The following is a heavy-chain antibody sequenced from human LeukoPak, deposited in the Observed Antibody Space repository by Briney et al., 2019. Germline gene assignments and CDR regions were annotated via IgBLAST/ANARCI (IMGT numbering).Heavy chain of an antibody. Sequence: SETLSLTCTVSGGSISSYYWSWIRQPPGKGLEWIGYIYYSGSTNYNPSLKSRVTISVDTSKNQFSLKLSSVTAADTAVYYCATRGHYYDSSGYEYYFDYWGQEPWSPSPQ. CDR3: ATRGHYYDSSGYEYYFDY. CDR2: IYYSGST. J-gene: IGHJ4*01. V-gene: IGHV4-59*01. CDR1: GGSISSYY. D-gene: IGHD3-22*01.